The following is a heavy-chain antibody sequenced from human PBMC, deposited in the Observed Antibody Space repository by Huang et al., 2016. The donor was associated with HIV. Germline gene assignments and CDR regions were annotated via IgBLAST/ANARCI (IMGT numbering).Heavy chain of an antibody. Sequence: EVQLVESGGGLVQPGRSLRLSCAASGFTFVDYAMHWVRQAPGKGLEWGSGSSWNSGSIGYADSVKGRFTISRDNAKNSLYLQMNSLRAEDTALYYCARRGVMVRGAHFDYWGLGTLVTVSS. V-gene: IGHV3-9*01. CDR2: SSWNSGSI. CDR1: GFTFVDYA. CDR3: ARRGVMVRGAHFDY. D-gene: IGHD3-10*01. J-gene: IGHJ4*02.